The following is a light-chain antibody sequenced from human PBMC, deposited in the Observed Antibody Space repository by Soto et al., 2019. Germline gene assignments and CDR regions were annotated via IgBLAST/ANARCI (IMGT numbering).Light chain of an antibody. Sequence: QSVLTQPASVSGSPGQSITISCTGASSDVGGHNYVSWYQHHPDKAPKLIISDVNNRPSGVSSRFSGSKSGNTASLTISGLQAEDEADYYCSSFSSSTTLVLFGGGTKLTVL. CDR3: SSFSSSTTLVL. CDR1: SSDVGGHNY. J-gene: IGLJ2*01. CDR2: DVN. V-gene: IGLV2-14*01.